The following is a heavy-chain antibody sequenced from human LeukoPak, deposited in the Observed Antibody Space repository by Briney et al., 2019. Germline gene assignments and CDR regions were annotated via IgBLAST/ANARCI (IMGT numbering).Heavy chain of an antibody. V-gene: IGHV3-30*02. Sequence: GGSLRLSCAASGFTFSSYGMHWVRQAPGKGLQWVAFIRYDGSQKYYADSVKGRFTISRDNSKNTLYLQMNSLRVEDTAVYSCASIAAAGRGSYFDYWGQGTLVTVSS. J-gene: IGHJ4*02. CDR2: IRYDGSQK. CDR3: ASIAAAGRGSYFDY. CDR1: GFTFSSYG. D-gene: IGHD6-13*01.